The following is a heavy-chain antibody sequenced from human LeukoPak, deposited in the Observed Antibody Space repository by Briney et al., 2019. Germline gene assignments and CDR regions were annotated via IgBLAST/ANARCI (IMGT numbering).Heavy chain of an antibody. D-gene: IGHD3-10*01. CDR1: GFTFNNYA. J-gene: IGHJ4*02. CDR3: AKGITMVRGVIVDYFDY. V-gene: IGHV3-23*01. Sequence: PGGSLRLSCAASGFTFNNYAMSWVRQAPGKGLEWVSAISNSGGNTYYADSVKGRFTISRDNSKNTLYVQMNGLRAEDTALYYCAKGITMVRGVIVDYFDYWGQGILVTVSS. CDR2: ISNSGGNT.